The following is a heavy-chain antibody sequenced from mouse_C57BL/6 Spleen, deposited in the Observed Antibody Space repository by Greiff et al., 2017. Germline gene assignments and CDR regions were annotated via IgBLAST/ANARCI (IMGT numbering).Heavy chain of an antibody. J-gene: IGHJ2*01. CDR1: GYTFTSYW. CDR2: IYPGSGST. D-gene: IGHD2-4*01. CDR3: ARFDYGTGYYFDY. V-gene: IGHV1-55*01. Sequence: VKLQQPGAELVKPGASVKMSCKASGYTFTSYWITWVKQRPGQGLEWIGDIYPGSGSTNYNEKFKSKATLTVDTSSSTAYMQLSSLTSEDSAVYYCARFDYGTGYYFDYWGQGTTLTVSS.